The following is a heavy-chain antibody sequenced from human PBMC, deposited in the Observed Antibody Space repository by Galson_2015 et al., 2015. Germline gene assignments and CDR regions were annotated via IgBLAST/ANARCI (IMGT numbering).Heavy chain of an antibody. V-gene: IGHV3-48*03. J-gene: IGHJ4*01. Sequence: SLRLSCAASGFTFSDYEMNWVRQAPGKGLQWISYISSSGGTMSHADSVMGRFTISRDNARSSLYLQLSSLGPEDTAVYYCARDQDYYGSGNYFDYWGHGTLVTVSS. D-gene: IGHD3-10*01. CDR1: GFTFSDYE. CDR2: ISSSGGTM. CDR3: ARDQDYYGSGNYFDY.